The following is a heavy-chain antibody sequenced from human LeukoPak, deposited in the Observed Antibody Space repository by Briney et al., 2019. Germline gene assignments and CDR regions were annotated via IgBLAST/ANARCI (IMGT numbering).Heavy chain of an antibody. Sequence: SETLSLTCTVSGYSISSGYYWGWIRQPPGKGLEWIGYIYYSGSTNYNPSLKSRVTISVDTSKNQFSLKLSSVTAADTAVYYCARADGRRRYFDYWGQGTLVTVSS. CDR2: IYYSGST. CDR1: GYSISSGYY. J-gene: IGHJ4*02. CDR3: ARADGRRRYFDY. D-gene: IGHD1-26*01. V-gene: IGHV4-61*01.